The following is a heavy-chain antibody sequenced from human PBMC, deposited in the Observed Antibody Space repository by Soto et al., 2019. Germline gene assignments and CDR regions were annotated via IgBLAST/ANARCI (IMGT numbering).Heavy chain of an antibody. V-gene: IGHV3-30*18. CDR1: GFTFSSYG. J-gene: IGHJ6*02. CDR2: ISYDGSNK. Sequence: QVQLVESGGGVVQPGRSLRLSCAASGFTFSSYGMHWVRQAPGKGLEWVAVISYDGSNKYYADSVKGRFTISRDNSKNTLYRQMNSLRAEDTAVYYCAKALKWCYYYYYGMDVWGQGTTVTVSS. D-gene: IGHD2-15*01. CDR3: AKALKWCYYYYYGMDV.